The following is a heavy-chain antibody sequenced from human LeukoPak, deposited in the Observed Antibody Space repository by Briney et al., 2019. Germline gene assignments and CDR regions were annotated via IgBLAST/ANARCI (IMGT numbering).Heavy chain of an antibody. CDR1: GFSLSSYR. Sequence: PGGSLRLSCAASGFSLSSYRMNWVRQAPGKGLEWVSSISSSSTYIHYADSVKGRFTISRDNSKNTLYLQMNSLRAEDTAVYYCARAAENYGGRFDSWGQGTLVTVSS. J-gene: IGHJ4*02. V-gene: IGHV3-21*01. CDR3: ARAAENYGGRFDS. D-gene: IGHD3-16*01. CDR2: ISSSSTYI.